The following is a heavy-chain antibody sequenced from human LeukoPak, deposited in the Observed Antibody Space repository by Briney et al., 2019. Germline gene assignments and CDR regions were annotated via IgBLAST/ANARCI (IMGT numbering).Heavy chain of an antibody. J-gene: IGHJ4*02. V-gene: IGHV3-23*01. CDR2: ISGSGGST. CDR3: ATLYNGRVFDY. D-gene: IGHD1-26*01. CDR1: GFTFSSYA. Sequence: AGSLRLSCAASGFTFSSYAMSWVRQAPGKGLEWVSAISGSGGSTYYADSVKGRFTISRDNSKNTLYLQMNSLRAEDTAVYYCATLYNGRVFDYWGQGTLVTVSS.